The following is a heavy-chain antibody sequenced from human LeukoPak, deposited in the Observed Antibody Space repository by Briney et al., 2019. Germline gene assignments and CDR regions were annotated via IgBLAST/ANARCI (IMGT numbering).Heavy chain of an antibody. CDR3: ARVSYYDFWSGYLFDY. CDR2: ISSSNNTI. J-gene: IGHJ4*02. CDR1: GFTFSDYY. V-gene: IGHV3-11*04. D-gene: IGHD3-3*01. Sequence: GGSLRLSCAASGFTFSDYYMSWIRQAPGKGLEWVSYISSSNNTIYYADSVKGRFTISRDNAKNSLYLQMNSLRAEDTAVYYCARVSYYDFWSGYLFDYWGQGTLVTVSS.